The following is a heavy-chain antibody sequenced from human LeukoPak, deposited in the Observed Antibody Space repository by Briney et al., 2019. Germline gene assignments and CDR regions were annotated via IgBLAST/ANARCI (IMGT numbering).Heavy chain of an antibody. CDR3: ARQIASAGTAGFDF. CDR1: GGSLRRFF. D-gene: IGHD6-13*01. CDR2: IYSTGST. J-gene: IGHJ4*02. Sequence: LGAPSLTLPGSGGSLRRFFGRRVRQPPRKGLEGVGRIYSTGSTNYNPSLKSRVTMSVDTSKNQFSLRLRSVTAADTAVYYCARQIASAGTAGFDFWGQGALVTVSS. V-gene: IGHV4-4*07.